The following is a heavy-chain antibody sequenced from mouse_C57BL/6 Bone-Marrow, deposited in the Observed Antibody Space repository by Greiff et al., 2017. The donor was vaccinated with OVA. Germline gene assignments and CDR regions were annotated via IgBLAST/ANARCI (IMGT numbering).Heavy chain of an antibody. CDR2: IYPGDGDT. CDR1: GYAFSSYW. J-gene: IGHJ3*01. D-gene: IGHD3-2*02. CDR3: AREGLRLPWFAY. V-gene: IGHV1-80*01. Sequence: VKLMESGAELVKPGASVKISCKASGYAFSSYWMNWVKQRPGKGLEWIGQIYPGDGDTNYNGKFKGKATLTADKSSSTAYMQLSSLTSEDSAVYFCAREGLRLPWFAYWGQVTLVTVSA.